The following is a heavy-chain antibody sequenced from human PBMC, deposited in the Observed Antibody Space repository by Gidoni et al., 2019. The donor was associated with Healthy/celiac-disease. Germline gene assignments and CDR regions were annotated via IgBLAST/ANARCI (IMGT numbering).Heavy chain of an antibody. CDR3: ARDIGSSGWFDY. Sequence: QVQLVQSGAEVKKPGSSVKVSCKASGGTFSSYAIGWVRQAPGQGLEWMGRIIPILGIANYAQKFQGRVTITADKSTSTAYMELSSLRSEDTAVYYCARDIGSSGWFDYWGQGTLVTVSS. CDR2: IIPILGIA. V-gene: IGHV1-69*04. J-gene: IGHJ4*02. D-gene: IGHD6-19*01. CDR1: GGTFSSYA.